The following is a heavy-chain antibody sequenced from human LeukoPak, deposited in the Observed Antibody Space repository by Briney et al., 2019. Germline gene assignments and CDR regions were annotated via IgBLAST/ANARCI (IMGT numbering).Heavy chain of an antibody. CDR2: IYPGDSAT. Sequence: GESLKISCKGSGYSFTSYWSGWVRQLPGKGLGWMGIIYPGDSATRYSPSFQGQVTISADKSISTAYLQWSSLKASDTAMYYCARGIRNYDFWSGPERQSYFDYWGQGTLVTVSS. J-gene: IGHJ4*02. D-gene: IGHD3-3*01. CDR1: GYSFTSYW. V-gene: IGHV5-51*01. CDR3: ARGIRNYDFWSGPERQSYFDY.